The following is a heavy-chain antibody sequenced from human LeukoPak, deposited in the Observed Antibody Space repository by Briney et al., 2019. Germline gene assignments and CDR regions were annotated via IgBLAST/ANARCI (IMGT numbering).Heavy chain of an antibody. D-gene: IGHD3-16*01. CDR1: GFTFSSYW. CDR2: INSDGSST. Sequence: GGSLRLSCAASGFTFSSYWMHWVRQAPGKGLVWVSRINSDGSSTSYADSVKGRFTISRDNAKNTLYLQMNSLRAEDTAVYYCARGVRGEAFDIWGQGTMVTVSS. J-gene: IGHJ3*02. CDR3: ARGVRGEAFDI. V-gene: IGHV3-74*01.